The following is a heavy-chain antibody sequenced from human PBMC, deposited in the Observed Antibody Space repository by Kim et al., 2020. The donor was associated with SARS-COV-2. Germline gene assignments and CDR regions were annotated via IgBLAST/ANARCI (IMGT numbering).Heavy chain of an antibody. D-gene: IGHD3-3*01. CDR3: ARDRNWSEDYYGMDV. Sequence: GGSLRLSCAASGFTFSSYSMNWVRQAPGKGLEWVSSISSSSSYIYYADSVKGRFTISRDNAKNSLYLQMNSLRAEDTAVYYCARDRNWSEDYYGMDVWGQGTTVTVSS. V-gene: IGHV3-21*01. J-gene: IGHJ6*02. CDR2: ISSSSSYI. CDR1: GFTFSSYS.